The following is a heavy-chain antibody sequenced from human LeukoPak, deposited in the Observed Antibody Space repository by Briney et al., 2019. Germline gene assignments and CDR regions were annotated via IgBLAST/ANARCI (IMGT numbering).Heavy chain of an antibody. D-gene: IGHD3-22*01. V-gene: IGHV3-30*04. CDR1: GFTFSSYA. Sequence: GGSLRLSCAASGFTFSSYAMHWVRQAPGKGLEWVAVISYDGSNKYYADSVKGRFTISRDNSKNTLYLQMNSLRAEDTAVYYCTKERGGGGRRINLMVGGYGPWGQGTQVTVSS. CDR3: TKERGGGGRRINLMVGGYGP. CDR2: ISYDGSNK. J-gene: IGHJ5*02.